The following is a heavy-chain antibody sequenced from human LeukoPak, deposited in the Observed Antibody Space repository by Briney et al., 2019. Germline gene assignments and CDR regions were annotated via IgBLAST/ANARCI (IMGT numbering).Heavy chain of an antibody. CDR3: ARVAYDSSGYYSY. CDR1: GYTFTGYY. CDR2: INPNSGNT. J-gene: IGHJ4*02. D-gene: IGHD3-22*01. V-gene: IGHV1-2*06. Sequence: ASVKVSCKASGYTFTGYYMHWVRQAPGQGLEWMGRINPNSGNTNYAQKLQGRVTMTTDTYTSTAYMELRCLRSDDTAVYYCARVAYDSSGYYSYWGQGTLVTVSS.